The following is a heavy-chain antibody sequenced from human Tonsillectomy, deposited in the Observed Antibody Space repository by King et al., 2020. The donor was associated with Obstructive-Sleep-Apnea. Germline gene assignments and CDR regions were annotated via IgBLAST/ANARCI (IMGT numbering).Heavy chain of an antibody. CDR2: IFYSGSN. CDR1: GGSIRADDYS. J-gene: IGHJ4*02. CDR3: ARGRNVLRNFDWLSPPDN. V-gene: IGHV4-30-4*07. D-gene: IGHD3-9*01. Sequence: VQLQESGPGLVKPSQTLSLTCAVSGGSIRADDYSWSWIRQPPGKGLEWIGEIFYSGSNYYNPSLQSRVAISIDTSKNQFSLRLSSVTAADTAVYYCARGRNVLRNFDWLSPPDNWGQGTLVTVSS.